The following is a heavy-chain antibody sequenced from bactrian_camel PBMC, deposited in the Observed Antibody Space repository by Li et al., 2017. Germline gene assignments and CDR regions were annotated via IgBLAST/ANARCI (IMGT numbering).Heavy chain of an antibody. D-gene: IGHD2*01. J-gene: IGHJ4*01. CDR1: GLVYSSAC. Sequence: VQLVESGGGSVQAGGFLTLSCVASGLVYSSACMAWFRQAPGKEREEVAAIDGDGRTKYADSVKGRFTISRDNARNTVYLQMNSLSVEDTAVYWCVRNRGGGNEYWGQGTQVTVS. V-gene: IGHV3S53*01. CDR2: IDGDGRT. CDR3: VRNRGGGNEY.